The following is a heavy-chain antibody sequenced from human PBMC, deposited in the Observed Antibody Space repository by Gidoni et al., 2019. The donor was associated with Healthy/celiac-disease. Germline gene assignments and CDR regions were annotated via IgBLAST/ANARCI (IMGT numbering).Heavy chain of an antibody. CDR2: INWNGGST. D-gene: IGHD2-15*01. Sequence: VQLVESGGGVVLPGGYLRLCCAASGLTFDDYGMSWVRQAPGQGLGWVSGINWNGGSTGYADAVKGRFTISRDNAKNSLYLQMNSLRAEDTALYHCARDRGQRWPEAFDIWGQGTMVTVSS. J-gene: IGHJ3*02. CDR1: GLTFDDYG. CDR3: ARDRGQRWPEAFDI. V-gene: IGHV3-20*01.